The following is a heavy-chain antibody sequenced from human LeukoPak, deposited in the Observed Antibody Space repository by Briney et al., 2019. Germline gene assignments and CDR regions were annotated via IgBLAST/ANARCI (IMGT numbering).Heavy chain of an antibody. V-gene: IGHV3-48*03. D-gene: IGHD3-22*01. CDR2: ISSSGSTI. CDR3: ARSHYYDIRRGGAFDI. J-gene: IGHJ3*02. Sequence: PGGSLRLSCAASGFTFSSYEMNWVRQAPGKGLEWVSYISSSGSTIYYADSVKGRFTISRDNAKNSLYLQMNSLRAEDTAVYYCARSHYYDIRRGGAFDIWGRGTMVTVSS. CDR1: GFTFSSYE.